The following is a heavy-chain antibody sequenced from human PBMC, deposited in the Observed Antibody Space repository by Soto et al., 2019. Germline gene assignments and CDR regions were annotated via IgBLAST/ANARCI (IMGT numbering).Heavy chain of an antibody. V-gene: IGHV1-69*12. CDR3: ARVTTIVGAYYFDY. D-gene: IGHD1-26*01. CDR1: GGTFRSYA. Sequence: QVQLVQSGAEVKKPGSSVKVSCKASGGTFRSYAISWVRQAPGQGLEWMGGIIPIFGTANYAQKFQGRVTITADESTSTAYMELSSLRSEDTAVYYCARVTTIVGAYYFDYWGQGTLVTVSS. J-gene: IGHJ4*02. CDR2: IIPIFGTA.